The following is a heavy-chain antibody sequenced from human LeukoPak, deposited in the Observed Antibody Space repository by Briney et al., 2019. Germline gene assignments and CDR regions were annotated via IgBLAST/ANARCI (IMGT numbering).Heavy chain of an antibody. J-gene: IGHJ4*02. Sequence: SETLSLTCAVYGGSFSGHYWTWIRQPPGKGLEWIGEINHSGSTNYNPSLKSRVTTSVDTSKNQFSLKLSSVTAADTAVYYCARHRSGWLQSSFDYWGQGTLVTVSS. CDR3: ARHRSGWLQSSFDY. CDR1: GGSFSGHY. D-gene: IGHD5-24*01. CDR2: INHSGST. V-gene: IGHV4-34*01.